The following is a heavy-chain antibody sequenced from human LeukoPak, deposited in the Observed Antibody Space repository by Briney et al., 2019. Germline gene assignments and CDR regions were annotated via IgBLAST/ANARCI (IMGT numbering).Heavy chain of an antibody. V-gene: IGHV3-64D*06. Sequence: GGSLRLSCSASGFTFSSYAMHWVRQAPGMGLEYVSPISSNGGSTYYADCVKGRFTISRDNSKNTVYLQMSSLRAEDTAVYYCVKELDDSSGRFDYWGQGTLVTVSS. CDR2: ISSNGGST. CDR3: VKELDDSSGRFDY. D-gene: IGHD3-22*01. CDR1: GFTFSSYA. J-gene: IGHJ4*02.